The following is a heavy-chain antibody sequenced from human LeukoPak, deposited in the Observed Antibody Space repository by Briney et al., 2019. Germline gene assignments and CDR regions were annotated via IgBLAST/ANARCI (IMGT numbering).Heavy chain of an antibody. CDR2: IYYSGST. CDR1: GGSISSSSYY. CDR3: ARPARGSIAYDAFDI. D-gene: IGHD3-10*01. Sequence: PSETLSLTCTVSGGSISSSSYYWGWIRQPPGKGLEWIGSIYYSGSTYYNPSLKSRVTISVDTSKNQFSLKLSSVTAADTAVYYCARPARGSIAYDAFDIWGQGTMVTVSS. V-gene: IGHV4-39*01. J-gene: IGHJ3*02.